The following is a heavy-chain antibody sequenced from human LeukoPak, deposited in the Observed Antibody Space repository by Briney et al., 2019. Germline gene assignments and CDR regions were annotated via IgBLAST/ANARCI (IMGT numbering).Heavy chain of an antibody. D-gene: IGHD6-19*01. V-gene: IGHV3-11*01. J-gene: IGHJ4*02. CDR2: ISTSGTTI. CDR3: ARQVWSGWSREFDN. Sequence: GGSLRLSGAASGFTFSDYYMSWIRQAPGKGLEWVSCISTSGTTIYYVDSVKGRFTISRDNAKNSLYLQMNSLRAEDTAVYYCARQVWSGWSREFDNWGQGTLVTVSS. CDR1: GFTFSDYY.